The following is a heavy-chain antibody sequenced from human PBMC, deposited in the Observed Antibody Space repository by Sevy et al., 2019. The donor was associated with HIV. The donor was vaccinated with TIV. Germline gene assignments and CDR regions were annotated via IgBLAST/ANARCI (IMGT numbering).Heavy chain of an antibody. V-gene: IGHV3-7*03. Sequence: GSLRLSCAASGFIFNDYWMHRVRQAPGKGLEWVANINEDGSKQYYVDSVKGRFTISRDNAKSSVFLEMNSLRVDDAAIYYCARAIGISASFWGQGTLVTVSS. CDR3: ARAIGISASF. D-gene: IGHD2-15*01. J-gene: IGHJ4*02. CDR1: GFIFNDYW. CDR2: INEDGSKQ.